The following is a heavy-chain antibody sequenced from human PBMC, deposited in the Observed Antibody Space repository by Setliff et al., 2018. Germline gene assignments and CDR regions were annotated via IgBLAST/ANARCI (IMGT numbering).Heavy chain of an antibody. CDR3: AQNGFGVVALGVNNWFDP. Sequence: GGSLRLSCAASGFTFSSYWMSWVRQAPGKGLEWVANIKQDGSEKYYVDSVKGRFTISRDNAKNSLYLQMNSLRAEDAAVYYCAQNGFGVVALGVNNWFDPWGQGTLVTVSS. D-gene: IGHD3-10*01. V-gene: IGHV3-7*01. CDR2: IKQDGSEK. CDR1: GFTFSSYW. J-gene: IGHJ5*02.